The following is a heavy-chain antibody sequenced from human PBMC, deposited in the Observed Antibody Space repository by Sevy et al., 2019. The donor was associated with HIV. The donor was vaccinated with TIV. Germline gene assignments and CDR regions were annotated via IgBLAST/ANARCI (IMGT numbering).Heavy chain of an antibody. Sequence: GGYLRLSCAASGFTFSDYGMQWVRQAPGKGLEWVAVIWNDGSNKYYADSVKGRFTTSRDNSSNSLYLQMNSLRAEDTAVYYCASPLPFYYGSGSEEFDYWGRGTLVTVSS. J-gene: IGHJ4*02. D-gene: IGHD3-10*01. V-gene: IGHV3-33*01. CDR3: ASPLPFYYGSGSEEFDY. CDR2: IWNDGSNK. CDR1: GFTFSDYG.